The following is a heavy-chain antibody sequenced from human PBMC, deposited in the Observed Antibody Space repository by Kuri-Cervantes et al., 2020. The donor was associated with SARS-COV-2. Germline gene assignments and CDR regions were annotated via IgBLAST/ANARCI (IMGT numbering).Heavy chain of an antibody. CDR2: IFHDGST. CDR3: ARESTHTLDI. CDR1: GGALNTYNW. V-gene: IGHV4-4*02. J-gene: IGHJ3*02. Sequence: SETLSLTCVVSGGALNTYNWWTWVRQPPGKGLQWIGEIFHDGSTKFTPSLSLRGRVTMSLDKSKNQLSLNLTSVTAADTAVYYCARESTHTLDIWGQGTLVTVSS. D-gene: IGHD2-15*01.